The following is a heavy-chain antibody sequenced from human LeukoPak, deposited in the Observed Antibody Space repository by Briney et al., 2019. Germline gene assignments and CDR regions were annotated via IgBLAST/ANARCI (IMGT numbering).Heavy chain of an antibody. CDR1: GGSISSYY. J-gene: IGHJ6*04. V-gene: IGHV4-59*01. D-gene: IGHD3-10*01. CDR2: IYYSGST. Sequence: SETLSLTCTACGGSISSYYWSWIRQPPGKGLEWIGYIYYSGSTNYNPSLKSRVTISVDTSKNQFSLRLSSVTAADTAVYYCARDGSGSYSLDVWGKGTTVTISS. CDR3: ARDGSGSYSLDV.